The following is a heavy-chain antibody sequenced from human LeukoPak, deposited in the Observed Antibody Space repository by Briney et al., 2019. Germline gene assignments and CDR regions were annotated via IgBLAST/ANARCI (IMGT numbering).Heavy chain of an antibody. D-gene: IGHD3-10*01. Sequence: ASVKVSCKASGYTSTGYYMHWVRQAPGQGLEWMGWINPNSGGTNYAQKFQGRVTMTRDTSISTAYMELSRLRSDDTAVYYCAREHGSGGKGIDIWGQGTMVTVSS. CDR1: GYTSTGYY. V-gene: IGHV1-2*02. CDR2: INPNSGGT. CDR3: AREHGSGGKGIDI. J-gene: IGHJ3*02.